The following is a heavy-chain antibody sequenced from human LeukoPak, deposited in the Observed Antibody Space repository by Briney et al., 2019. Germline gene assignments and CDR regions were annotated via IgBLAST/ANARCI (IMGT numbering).Heavy chain of an antibody. D-gene: IGHD1-7*01. J-gene: IGHJ4*02. CDR2: THYIGTT. V-gene: IGHV4-59*01. Sequence: SETLSLTCAVSGASISRYYWTWIRQPPGKGLEWIGYTHYIGTTRYNPSLKSRVTMSVDTSENQCSLKLNSVTAADTAVYYCAREIDWDYEGEFDYWGQGTLVTVSS. CDR3: AREIDWDYEGEFDY. CDR1: GASISRYY.